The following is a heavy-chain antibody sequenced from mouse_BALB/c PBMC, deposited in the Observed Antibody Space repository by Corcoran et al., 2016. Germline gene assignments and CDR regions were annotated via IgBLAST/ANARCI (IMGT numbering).Heavy chain of an antibody. Sequence: EVKLLESGGGLAQPGGSLKLSCAASGFDFSRDWMRWVRQAPGKGLEWIGEINPDSSTINYTPSLKDKFIISRDKAKNTLYLQMSKVRSEDTALYYCARLHYYVSGYFDVWGAGTTFTVSS. V-gene: IGHV4-1*02. CDR2: INPDSSTI. CDR1: GFDFSRDW. J-gene: IGHJ1*01. D-gene: IGHD1-2*01. CDR3: ARLHYYVSGYFDV.